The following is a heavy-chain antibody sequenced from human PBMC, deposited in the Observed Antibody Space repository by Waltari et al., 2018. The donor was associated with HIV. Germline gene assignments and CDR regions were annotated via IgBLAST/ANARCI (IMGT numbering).Heavy chain of an antibody. Sequence: QVQLQESGPGLVKPSGTLSLTCAVSGGSISSSNWWSWVSQPPGRGLEWIGEIKPSGSSNNTRSLKGRVTISVDKFNNQVSLKLSSVTAADTAVYYCARDPYVGWLLNRGGWFDPWGQGTLVTVSS. CDR1: GGSISSSNW. D-gene: IGHD2-21*02. CDR2: IKPSGSS. J-gene: IGHJ5*02. CDR3: ARDPYVGWLLNRGGWFDP. V-gene: IGHV4-4*02.